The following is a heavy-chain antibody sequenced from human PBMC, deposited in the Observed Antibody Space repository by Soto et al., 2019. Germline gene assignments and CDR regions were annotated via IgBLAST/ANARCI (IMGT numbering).Heavy chain of an antibody. CDR1: GLTVSGKKC. CDR3: ASWHEREHAYDV. Sequence: DVQLVGSGGGLIQPGESLRLSCAAFGLTVSGKKCVAWVRQAPGKGLEWISALYDVDGTYYADSVKGRFTTSSDSSKTTVYIQMNGLRPDDTAVYYCASWHEREHAYDVWGRGTTVTVSS. V-gene: IGHV3-53*01. D-gene: IGHD1-1*01. CDR2: LYDVDGT. J-gene: IGHJ3*01.